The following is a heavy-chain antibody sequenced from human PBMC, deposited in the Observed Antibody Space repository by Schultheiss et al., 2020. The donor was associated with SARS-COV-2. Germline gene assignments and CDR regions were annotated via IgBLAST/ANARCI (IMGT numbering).Heavy chain of an antibody. J-gene: IGHJ4*02. CDR1: GGSISSYY. D-gene: IGHD3-3*01. CDR2: IKSKTDGGTT. Sequence: ETLSLTCTVSGGSISSYYWSWIRQPPGKGLEWIGRIKSKTDGGTTDYAAPVKGRFTISRDDSKNTLYLQMNSLKTEDTAVYYCTTGTYYDFWSGYYLLDYWGQGTLVTVSS. V-gene: IGHV3-15*01. CDR3: TTGTYYDFWSGYYLLDY.